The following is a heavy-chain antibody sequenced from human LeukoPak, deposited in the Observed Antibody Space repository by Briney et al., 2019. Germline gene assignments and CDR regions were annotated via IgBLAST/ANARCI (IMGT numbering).Heavy chain of an antibody. CDR3: AKDMGAQDAFDI. Sequence: ASVKVSCKASGGTFSSYAISWVRQAPGQGLEWMGRMNPDSGGTNYAQKYQGRVTLTRDTSIGTAYMEVTRLRSDDTAVYYCAKDMGAQDAFDIWGQGTMVTVSS. V-gene: IGHV1-2*06. J-gene: IGHJ3*02. CDR2: MNPDSGGT. CDR1: GGTFSSYA. D-gene: IGHD1-26*01.